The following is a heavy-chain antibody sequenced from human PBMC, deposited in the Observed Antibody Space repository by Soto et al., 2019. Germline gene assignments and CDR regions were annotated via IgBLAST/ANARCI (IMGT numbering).Heavy chain of an antibody. Sequence: GGSLRLSCAASGFTFSSYSMNWVRQAPGKGLEWVSSISSSSSYIYYADSVKGRFTISRDNAKNSLYLQMNSLRAEDTAVYYCARDRCSSTSCQYYYYYYGMDVWGQGTTVTVSS. V-gene: IGHV3-21*01. CDR1: GFTFSSYS. CDR2: ISSSSSYI. J-gene: IGHJ6*02. CDR3: ARDRCSSTSCQYYYYYYGMDV. D-gene: IGHD2-2*01.